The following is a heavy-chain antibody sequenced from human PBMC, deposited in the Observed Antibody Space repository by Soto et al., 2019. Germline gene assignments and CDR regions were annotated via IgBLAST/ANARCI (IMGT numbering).Heavy chain of an antibody. V-gene: IGHV3-23*01. Sequence: EVQLLESGGGLVQPGGSLRLSCAASGFTFSSYAMSWVRQAPGKGLEWVSSITRDGDRTYYADSVKGRFTISRDYSKSTLHLLMNSLGAEDTALYYCAKNYYFDSWGQGTLVTVSS. CDR1: GFTFSSYA. J-gene: IGHJ4*02. CDR2: ITRDGDRT. CDR3: AKNYYFDS.